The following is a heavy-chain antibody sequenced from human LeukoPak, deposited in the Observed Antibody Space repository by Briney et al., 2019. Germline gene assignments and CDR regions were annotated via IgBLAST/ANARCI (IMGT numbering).Heavy chain of an antibody. D-gene: IGHD2-2*01. CDR2: INHIGST. V-gene: IGHV4-34*01. CDR3: ARTIVVVPAATRAFDI. CDR1: VGSFRGYY. J-gene: IGHJ3*02. Sequence: PSETLSLTCAVYVGSFRGYYWSWIRHPPGKGLEWSGEINHIGSTTYNPSLTSRVTLSVDTPNNQFSLKLSSVTAAATAVYYCARTIVVVPAATRAFDIWGQRTMVTVSS.